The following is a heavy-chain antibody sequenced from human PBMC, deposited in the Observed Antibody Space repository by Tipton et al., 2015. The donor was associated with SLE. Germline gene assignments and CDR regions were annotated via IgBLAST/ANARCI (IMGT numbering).Heavy chain of an antibody. V-gene: IGHV3-23*03. D-gene: IGHD4-11*01. CDR3: AKDTVTSSW. CDR1: GFTVSSNY. J-gene: IGHJ4*02. Sequence: GSLRLSCAASGFTVSSNYMSWVRQAPGKGLEWVSVIYSGGSSTYYADSVKGRFTISRDNSKNTLYLQMNSLRAEDTAVYYCAKDTVTSSWWGQGTLVTVSS. CDR2: IYSGGSST.